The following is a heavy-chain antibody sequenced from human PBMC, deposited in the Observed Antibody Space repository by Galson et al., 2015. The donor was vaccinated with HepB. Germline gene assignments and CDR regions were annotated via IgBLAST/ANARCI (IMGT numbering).Heavy chain of an antibody. CDR3: AKDGSSGWFDY. CDR1: GFTFSRYG. D-gene: IGHD6-19*01. J-gene: IGHJ4*02. Sequence: SLRLSCAASGFTFSRYGMHWVRQAPGKGLEWVAVISYDGSNKYYADSVKGRFTISRDNSKNTLYLQMNSLRAEDTAVYYCAKDGSSGWFDYWGQGTLVTVSS. CDR2: ISYDGSNK. V-gene: IGHV3-30*18.